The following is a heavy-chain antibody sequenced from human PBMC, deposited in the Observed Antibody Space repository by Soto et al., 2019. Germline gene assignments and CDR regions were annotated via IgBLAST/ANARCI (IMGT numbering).Heavy chain of an antibody. CDR1: GLTCINAW. J-gene: IGHJ4*02. CDR2: IKSKTDGGTT. Sequence: GGSLRLSCAASGLTCINAWMIWVRQAAGKGLEWVCRIKSKTDGGTTEYAAPVKGRFTISRDDSKNTLYLQMNSMKTEDTAVYYCTTDLESSGWYEASGYWGQGTLVTVSS. CDR3: TTDLESSGWYEASGY. D-gene: IGHD6-19*01. V-gene: IGHV3-15*01.